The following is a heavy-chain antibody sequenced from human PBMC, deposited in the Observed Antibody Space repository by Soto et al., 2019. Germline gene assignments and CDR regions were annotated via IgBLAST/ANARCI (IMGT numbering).Heavy chain of an antibody. J-gene: IGHJ6*02. D-gene: IGHD6-13*01. CDR3: ARDGGSCSWYGMDV. Sequence: EVQLVESGGGLVKPGGSLRLSCAASGFTFSSYSMNWVRQAPGKGLEWVSSISSSSSYIYYADSVKGRFTISRDNAKNSLYLQMNSLRAEDTAVYYCARDGGSCSWYGMDVWGQGTTVTVSS. V-gene: IGHV3-21*01. CDR2: ISSSSSYI. CDR1: GFTFSSYS.